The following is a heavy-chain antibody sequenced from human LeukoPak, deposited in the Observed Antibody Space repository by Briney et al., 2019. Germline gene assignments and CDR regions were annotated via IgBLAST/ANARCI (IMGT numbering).Heavy chain of an antibody. J-gene: IGHJ3*01. CDR3: ARSSYSSSSSV. Sequence: GGSLRLSCAVSGFTFSGFCMRWSRQDPGKGLEWVASINSDGSEGYYADVVKGRFTISRDNAKNSLYLQINSLRAEDTAVYYCARSSYSSSSSVWGQGTMVTVSS. CDR1: GFTFSGFC. D-gene: IGHD6-6*01. V-gene: IGHV3-7*03. CDR2: INSDGSEG.